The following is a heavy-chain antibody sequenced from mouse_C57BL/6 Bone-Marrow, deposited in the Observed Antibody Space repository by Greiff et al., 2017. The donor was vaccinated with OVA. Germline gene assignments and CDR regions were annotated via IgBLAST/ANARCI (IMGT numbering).Heavy chain of an antibody. Sequence: HVQLQQPWAELVKPGASVKMSCTASGYTFTSYWITWVKQRPGQGLEWVGDIYPGSGSTNYNEKFKSKATLTVDTSSSTAYMQLSSLTSEDSAVYYCASRLRRYAMDYWGQGTSVTVSS. D-gene: IGHD2-2*01. V-gene: IGHV1-55*01. CDR2: IYPGSGST. J-gene: IGHJ4*01. CDR1: GYTFTSYW. CDR3: ASRLRRYAMDY.